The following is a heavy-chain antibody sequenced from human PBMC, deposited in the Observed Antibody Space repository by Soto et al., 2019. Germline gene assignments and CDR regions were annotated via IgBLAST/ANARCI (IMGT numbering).Heavy chain of an antibody. CDR2: INHSGST. CDR1: GRSFSGYY. Sequence: PSGTLSLTCAFYGRSFSGYYWRWLRPPPGKGLEWIGNINHSGSTNYKPNLQRRVTTSVDTSKNLFSLKLNSVTAEDTAVYYCARFPVDTSMSYWLDAWGQGTLVT. D-gene: IGHD5-18*01. J-gene: IGHJ5*02. V-gene: IGHV4-34*01. CDR3: ARFPVDTSMSYWLDA.